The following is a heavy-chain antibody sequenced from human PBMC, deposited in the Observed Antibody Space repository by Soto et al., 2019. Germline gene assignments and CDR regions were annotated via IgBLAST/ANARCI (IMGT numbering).Heavy chain of an antibody. CDR1: SAAIIRDQR. CDR3: ARSFGCYAIDQ. D-gene: IGHD6-19*01. Sequence: QMQLQESGPGLVKPSETMSLTCAVSSAAIIRDQRWSWVVQRPGKVLEWIGEIHHSGRTNNNPSLRSRVTMSVDKSKTQFALNLNSVTAAATAVYYCARSFGCYAIDQWGQGTLVIFSS. V-gene: IGHV4-4*02. J-gene: IGHJ4*02. CDR2: IHHSGRT.